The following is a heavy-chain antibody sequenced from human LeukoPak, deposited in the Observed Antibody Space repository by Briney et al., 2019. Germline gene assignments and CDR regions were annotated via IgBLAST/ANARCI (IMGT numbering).Heavy chain of an antibody. D-gene: IGHD2-15*01. Sequence: SETLSLTCTVSGGSITSYYWSWIRQPPEKALEWNGYIYYSGSTNYNASLKSRVTISIDTSKSHFSLKLSSVTAADTAVYYCAKESCRGGACNLDNWGQGSLVTVSS. CDR3: AKESCRGGACNLDN. CDR2: IYYSGST. J-gene: IGHJ4*02. V-gene: IGHV4-59*12. CDR1: GGSITSYY.